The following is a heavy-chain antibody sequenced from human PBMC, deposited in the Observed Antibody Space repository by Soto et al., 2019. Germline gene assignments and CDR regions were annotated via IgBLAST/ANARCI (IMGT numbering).Heavy chain of an antibody. D-gene: IGHD1-26*01. CDR1: GVTFSTST. J-gene: IGHJ6*02. Sequence: SVKVSCKASGVTFSTSTISWVRQAPGQGLAWVGGLIPVFGTPNYARKFQGRVTITADESTTTAYLELTSLRSEDTAVYYCARVPPPHRVVGAPREYYTMDVWGRGTTVTVSS. CDR2: LIPVFGTP. CDR3: ARVPPPHRVVGAPREYYTMDV. V-gene: IGHV1-69*13.